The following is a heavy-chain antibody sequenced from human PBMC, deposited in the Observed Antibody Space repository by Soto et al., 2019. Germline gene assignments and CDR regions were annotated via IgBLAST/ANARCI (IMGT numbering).Heavy chain of an antibody. V-gene: IGHV1-24*01. CDR2: FDPEDGET. J-gene: IGHJ6*02. D-gene: IGHD1-26*01. Sequence: QVQLVQSGAEVKKPGASVKVSCKVSGYTLTELSMHWVRQAPGKGLEWMGGFDPEDGETIYAQKFQGRVTMTEDTSTDTAYMELSSLGSEDTAVYYCATDGPGRNSGSYISDYYYYGMDVWGQGTTVTVSS. CDR3: ATDGPGRNSGSYISDYYYYGMDV. CDR1: GYTLTELS.